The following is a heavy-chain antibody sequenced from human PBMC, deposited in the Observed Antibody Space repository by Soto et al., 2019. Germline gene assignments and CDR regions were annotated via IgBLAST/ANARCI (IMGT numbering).Heavy chain of an antibody. CDR3: ARDFKGITIFGVVISWFDP. CDR2: IIPIFGTE. CDR1: GGTFSSYA. Sequence: QVQLVQSGAEVKKPGSSVKVSCKASGGTFSSYAISWVRQAPGQGLEWMGGIIPIFGTENYAQKFQGRVTITADESTSTAYMERSSLRSEDTAVYYCARDFKGITIFGVVISWFDPWGQGTLVTVSS. V-gene: IGHV1-69*01. J-gene: IGHJ5*02. D-gene: IGHD3-3*01.